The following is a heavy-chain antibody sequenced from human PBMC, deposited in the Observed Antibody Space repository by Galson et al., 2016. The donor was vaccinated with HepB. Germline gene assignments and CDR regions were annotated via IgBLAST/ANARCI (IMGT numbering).Heavy chain of an antibody. CDR1: GYISSSYA. J-gene: IGHJ5*02. CDR2: ISPFSGNT. Sequence: SVKVSCKASGYISSSYAFSWVRQAPGQGLEWMGWISPFSGNTNYAEQFEGRVILTTDTSTTTAFMELRRLTSDDTAVYYCAGDEGLEIAVVTADPWGQGTLVTVSS. CDR3: AGDEGLEIAVVTADP. V-gene: IGHV1-18*01. D-gene: IGHD2-21*02.